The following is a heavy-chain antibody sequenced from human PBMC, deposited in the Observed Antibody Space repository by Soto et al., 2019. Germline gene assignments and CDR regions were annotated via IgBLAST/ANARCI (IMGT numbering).Heavy chain of an antibody. V-gene: IGHV2-5*02. J-gene: IGHJ4*02. CDR1: GFSLSTSRVG. CDR3: AREVYSSTYFDS. Sequence: QITLKESGPTLVRPTQPLTLTCTFSGFSLSTSRVGVGWIRQPPGKALEWLALIYWDDDHRYSPSLETRLTITKDTSKNQVVLTMTKLDPADTATYYCAREVYSSTYFDSWGQGTLVTVSS. CDR2: IYWDDDH. D-gene: IGHD6-13*01.